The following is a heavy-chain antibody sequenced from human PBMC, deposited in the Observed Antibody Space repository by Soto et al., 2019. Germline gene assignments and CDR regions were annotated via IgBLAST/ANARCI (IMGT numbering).Heavy chain of an antibody. J-gene: IGHJ3*02. D-gene: IGHD3-22*01. CDR2: ISAYNGNT. CDR3: ASRISSGYFDDDAFDI. Sequence: ASVKVSCKASGYTFTSYGISWVRQAPGQGLEWMGWISAYNGNTNYAQKLQGRATMTTDTSTSTAYMELRSLRSDDAAVYYCASRISSGYFDDDAFDIWGQGTVVTVS. CDR1: GYTFTSYG. V-gene: IGHV1-18*01.